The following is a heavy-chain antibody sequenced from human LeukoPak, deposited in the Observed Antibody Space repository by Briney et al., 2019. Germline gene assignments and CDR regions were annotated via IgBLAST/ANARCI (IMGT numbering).Heavy chain of an antibody. CDR3: ARGAYCYGYPYYYGMDV. V-gene: IGHV4-34*01. J-gene: IGHJ6*02. CDR1: GGSFSGYY. Sequence: SETLSLTCAVYGGSFSGYYWSWIRQPPGKGLEWVGEINHSGSTNYNPSLKSRVTISVDTSKNQFSLKLSSVTAADTAVYYCARGAYCYGYPYYYGMDVWGQGTTVTVSS. CDR2: INHSGST. D-gene: IGHD5-18*01.